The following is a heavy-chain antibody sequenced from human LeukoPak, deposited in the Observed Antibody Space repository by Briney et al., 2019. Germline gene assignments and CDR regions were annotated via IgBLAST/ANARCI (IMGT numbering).Heavy chain of an antibody. CDR2: IYFSGST. V-gene: IGHV4-31*03. Sequence: PSQTLSLTCTVSAGSISSGGYYWSWIRQHPGKGLEWIGYIYFSGSTYYNPSLKSRVTISVDTSKNQFSLKLGSVTAADTAVYYCAREDSGSSPGNWFDPWGQGTLVTVSS. CDR3: AREDSGSSPGNWFDP. J-gene: IGHJ5*02. D-gene: IGHD3-10*01. CDR1: AGSISSGGYY.